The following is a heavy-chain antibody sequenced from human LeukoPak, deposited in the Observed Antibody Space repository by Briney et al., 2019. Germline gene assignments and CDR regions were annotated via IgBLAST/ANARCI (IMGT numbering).Heavy chain of an antibody. CDR3: TTGAEILTGYYNGAFDI. Sequence: GGSLRLSCAASGFTFSNAWMSWVRQAPGKGLEWVGCIKSKTDGGTTDYAAPVKGRFTISRDDSKNTLYLQMNSLKTEDTAVYYCTTGAEILTGYYNGAFDIWGQGTMVTVSS. D-gene: IGHD3-9*01. V-gene: IGHV3-15*01. CDR2: IKSKTDGGTT. J-gene: IGHJ3*02. CDR1: GFTFSNAW.